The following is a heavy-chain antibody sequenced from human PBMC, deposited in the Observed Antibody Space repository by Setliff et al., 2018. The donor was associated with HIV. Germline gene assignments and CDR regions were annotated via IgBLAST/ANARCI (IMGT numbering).Heavy chain of an antibody. J-gene: IGHJ6*02. CDR2: IFTSGSA. D-gene: IGHD3-10*01. V-gene: IGHV4-61*02. CDR1: GGSISSTSHY. Sequence: SETLSLTCTVSGGSISSTSHYWTWIRQPAEKGLEWLGRIFTSGSASYNPSLESRVTFSVDTSKNQFALKLTSVTAADTAVYYCARGFMVRGVTHYYGMDVWGQGTTVTSP. CDR3: ARGFMVRGVTHYYGMDV.